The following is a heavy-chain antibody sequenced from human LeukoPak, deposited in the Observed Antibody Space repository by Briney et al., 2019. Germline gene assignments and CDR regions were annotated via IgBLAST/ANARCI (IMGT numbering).Heavy chain of an antibody. J-gene: IGHJ5*02. D-gene: IGHD3-10*01. CDR1: GYTFTGYY. V-gene: IGHV1-2*02. CDR3: ARDLRGSANWFDP. Sequence: ASVTVSCKASGYTFTGYYMHWVRQAPGQGLEWMGWINPNSGGTNYAQKFQGRVTMTRDTSISTAYMELSRLRSDDTAVYYCARDLRGSANWFDPWGQGTLVTVSS. CDR2: INPNSGGT.